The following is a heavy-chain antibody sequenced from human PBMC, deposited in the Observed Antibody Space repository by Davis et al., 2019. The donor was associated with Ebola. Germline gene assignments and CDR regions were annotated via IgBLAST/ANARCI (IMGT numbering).Heavy chain of an antibody. CDR2: IYYSGST. CDR1: GGSISSSSYY. CDR3: AGAEQQLDDFDY. V-gene: IGHV4-39*07. D-gene: IGHD6-13*01. J-gene: IGHJ4*02. Sequence: MPSETLSLTCTVSGGSISSSSYYWGWIRQPPGKGLEWIGSIYYSGSTYYNPSLKSRVTISVDTSKNQFSLKLSSVTAADTAVYYCAGAEQQLDDFDYWGQGTLVTVSS.